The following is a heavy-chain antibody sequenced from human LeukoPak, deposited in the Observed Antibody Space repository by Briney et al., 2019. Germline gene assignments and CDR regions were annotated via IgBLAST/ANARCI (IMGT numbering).Heavy chain of an antibody. Sequence: GASVKVSCKASGGTFSSYAISWVRQAPGQVLEWMGRIIPILGIANYAQKFQGRVTMTEDTSTDTAYMELSSLRSEDTAVYYCATNGGEIVGATGDIDYWGQGTLVTVSS. CDR1: GGTFSSYA. J-gene: IGHJ4*02. V-gene: IGHV1-69*04. CDR3: ATNGGEIVGATGDIDY. D-gene: IGHD1-26*01. CDR2: IIPILGIA.